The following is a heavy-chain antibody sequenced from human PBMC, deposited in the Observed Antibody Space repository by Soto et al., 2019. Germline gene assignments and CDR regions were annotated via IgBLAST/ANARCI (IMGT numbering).Heavy chain of an antibody. Sequence: TGGSLRLSCSASGFTFISYAMRWVRQAPGKGLEYVSAISSNGGSTYYADSVKGRFTISRDNSKSTLYLQMSSLRAEDTAVYYCVKDMNFVDYYYCMDVWGQGTTVTVSS. CDR1: GFTFISYA. CDR2: ISSNGGST. CDR3: VKDMNFVDYYYCMDV. D-gene: IGHD2-15*01. J-gene: IGHJ6*02. V-gene: IGHV3-64D*08.